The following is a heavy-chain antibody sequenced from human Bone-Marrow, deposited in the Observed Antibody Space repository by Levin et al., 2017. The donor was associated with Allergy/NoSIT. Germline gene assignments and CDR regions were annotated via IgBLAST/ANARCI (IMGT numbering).Heavy chain of an antibody. CDR3: ARRWAGDYENMPLYYYGMDV. J-gene: IGHJ6*02. V-gene: IGHV1-69*13. CDR2: IIPIFGTA. D-gene: IGHD4-17*01. Sequence: VASVKVSCKASGGTFSSYAISWVRQAPGQGLEWMGGIIPIFGTANYAQKFQGRVTITADESTSTAYMELSSLRSEDTAVYYCARRWAGDYENMPLYYYGMDVWGQGTTVTVSS. CDR1: GGTFSSYA.